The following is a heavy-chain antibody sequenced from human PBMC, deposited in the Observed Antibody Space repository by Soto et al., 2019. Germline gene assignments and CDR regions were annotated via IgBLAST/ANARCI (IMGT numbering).Heavy chain of an antibody. CDR2: IRSKAYGGTT. D-gene: IGHD3-22*01. V-gene: IGHV3-49*03. CDR1: GFTFGDYA. Sequence: PGGSLRLSCRASGFTFGDYAMSWFRQAPGEGLEWVGFIRSKAYGGTTEYAASVKGRFTISRDDSKSIAYLQMNSLKTEDTAVYYCTRDLDHYYDSSGYLVPDYWGQGTLVTVSS. CDR3: TRDLDHYYDSSGYLVPDY. J-gene: IGHJ4*02.